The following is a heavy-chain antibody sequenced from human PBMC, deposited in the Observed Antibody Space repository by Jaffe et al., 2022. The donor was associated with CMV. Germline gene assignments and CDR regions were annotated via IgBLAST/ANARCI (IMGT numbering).Heavy chain of an antibody. CDR1: GFTFSSYG. CDR2: ISYDGSNK. D-gene: IGHD2-2*02. V-gene: IGHV3-30*18. CDR3: AKEFDYCSSTSCYSSFDY. Sequence: QVQLVESGGGVVQPGRSLRLSCAASGFTFSSYGMHWVRQAPGKGLEWVAVISYDGSNKYYADSVKGRFTISRDNSKNTLYLQMNSLRAEDTAVYYCAKEFDYCSSTSCYSSFDYWGQGTLVTVSS. J-gene: IGHJ4*02.